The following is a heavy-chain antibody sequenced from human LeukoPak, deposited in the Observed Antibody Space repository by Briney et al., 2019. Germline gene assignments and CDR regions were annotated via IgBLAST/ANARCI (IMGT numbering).Heavy chain of an antibody. Sequence: GGSLRLSCAASGFTFSSHGMSWVRRAPGKGLEWVSAIDTSGSATYHADSVKGGFTISRDNSKNTLYLQMNSLRAEDTAVYYCAKDSPVLSFWGQGTLVTVSS. J-gene: IGHJ4*02. CDR2: IDTSGSAT. V-gene: IGHV3-23*01. CDR1: GFTFSSHG. CDR3: AKDSPVLSF. D-gene: IGHD4/OR15-4a*01.